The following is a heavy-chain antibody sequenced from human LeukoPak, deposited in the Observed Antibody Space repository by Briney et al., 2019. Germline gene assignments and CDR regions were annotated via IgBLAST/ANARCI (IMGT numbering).Heavy chain of an antibody. CDR1: GGTFSSYA. V-gene: IGHV1-69*04. J-gene: IGHJ4*02. CDR3: ARCGGSGWLVHPTGFDY. Sequence: GASGKVSCKASGGTFSSYAISWVRQAPGQGLEWMGRIIPILGIANYAQKFQGRVTITADKSTSTAYMELSSLRSEDTAVYYCARCGGSGWLVHPTGFDYWGQGTLVAVSS. D-gene: IGHD6-19*01. CDR2: IIPILGIA.